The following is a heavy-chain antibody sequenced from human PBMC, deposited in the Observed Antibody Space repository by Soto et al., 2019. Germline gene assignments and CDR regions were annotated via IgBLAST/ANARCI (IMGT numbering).Heavy chain of an antibody. J-gene: IGHJ4*02. V-gene: IGHV1-69*12. CDR2: NIPIFGTA. CDR1: GGTFSSYA. D-gene: IGHD6-6*01. Sequence: QVQLVQSGAEVKKPGSSVKVSCKASGGTFSSYAISWVRQAPGQGLEWMGGNIPIFGTANYAQKFQGRVTITADESTSTAYMELSSLRSEDTAVYYCATQLTSSSIAPLVDYWGQGTLVTVSS. CDR3: ATQLTSSSIAPLVDY.